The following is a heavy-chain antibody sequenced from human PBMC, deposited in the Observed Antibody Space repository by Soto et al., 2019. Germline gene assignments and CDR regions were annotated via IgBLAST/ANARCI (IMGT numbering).Heavy chain of an antibody. D-gene: IGHD3-10*01. J-gene: IGHJ4*02. Sequence: EVLLEESGGDLVQPGGSLRLSCAASGFSVSNNYMTWVRQVPGKGLEWVSVIQDGGSITYADSVRDRFTISRDSSKNTGFLQMSSLRPEDTAVYLCARGEGSGSNALGQWGQGTLVTVAS. CDR1: GFSVSNNY. CDR3: ARGEGSGSNALGQ. V-gene: IGHV3-66*01. CDR2: IQDGGSI.